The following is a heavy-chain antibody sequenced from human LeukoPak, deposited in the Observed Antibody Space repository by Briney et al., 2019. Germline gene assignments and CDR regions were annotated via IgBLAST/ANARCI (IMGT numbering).Heavy chain of an antibody. V-gene: IGHV1-46*01. Sequence: ASVKVSCKASGYTFTSYYMHWVRQAPGQGLEWMGIINPSGGSTSYAQKFQGRVTMTTDTSTSTAYMELRSLRSDDTAVYYCARASRDGYNYDYWGQGTLVTVSS. J-gene: IGHJ4*02. CDR1: GYTFTSYY. CDR3: ARASRDGYNYDY. D-gene: IGHD5-24*01. CDR2: INPSGGST.